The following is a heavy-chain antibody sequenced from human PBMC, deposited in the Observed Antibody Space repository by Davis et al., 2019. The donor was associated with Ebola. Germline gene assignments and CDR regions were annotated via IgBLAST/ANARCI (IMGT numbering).Heavy chain of an antibody. V-gene: IGHV3-23*01. J-gene: IGHJ4*02. CDR2: ISGSGGST. CDR3: ARRLELLAY. Sequence: GESLKISCAASGFTVTDAWMNWVRQAPGKGLEWVSAISGSGGSTYYADSVKGRFTISRDNSKNTLYLQMNSLRAEDTAVYYCARRLELLAYWGQGTLVTVSS. CDR1: GFTVTDAW. D-gene: IGHD1-7*01.